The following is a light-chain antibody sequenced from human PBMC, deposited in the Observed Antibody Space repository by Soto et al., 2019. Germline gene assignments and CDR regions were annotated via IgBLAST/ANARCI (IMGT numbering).Light chain of an antibody. CDR2: GAS. CDR1: QSVSGN. V-gene: IGKV3-15*01. J-gene: IGKJ1*01. Sequence: EIVMTQSPATLSVSPGERATLSCRASQSVSGNLAWYQQKPGQAPRLLIYGASTRATGIPARFSGSGSGTEFTLTISRLQSEDFAVYYCQQYNNWPPLVFGQGTKVEIK. CDR3: QQYNNWPPLV.